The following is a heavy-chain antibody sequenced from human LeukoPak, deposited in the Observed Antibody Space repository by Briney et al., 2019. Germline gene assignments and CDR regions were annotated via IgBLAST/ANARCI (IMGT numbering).Heavy chain of an antibody. Sequence: GGSLRLSCAASGFTFSTYSMNWVRQAPGKGLEWVSTINGNGAATYYADSFKGRFLISRDDSKSTVYLRMNKLRVEDSGLYYCANGLAASGNFLLRDYYYFIDVWGKGTTVIVS. CDR1: GFTFSTYS. CDR3: ANGLAASGNFLLRDYYYFIDV. CDR2: INGNGAAT. D-gene: IGHD1-26*01. V-gene: IGHV3-23*01. J-gene: IGHJ6*03.